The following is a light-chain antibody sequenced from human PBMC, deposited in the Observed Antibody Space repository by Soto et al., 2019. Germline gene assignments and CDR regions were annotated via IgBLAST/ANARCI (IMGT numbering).Light chain of an antibody. V-gene: IGLV2-23*01. CDR3: CAFAYSRVV. J-gene: IGLJ3*02. Sequence: QSALTQPASVSGSPGQSITISCTGTSSDVGGYNYVTWYQQHPGKAPKLIIYEATKWPSGVSHRFSGSKSGSTASLTISGLQAEDEADYYCCAFAYSRVVFGGGTKVTVL. CDR2: EAT. CDR1: SSDVGGYNY.